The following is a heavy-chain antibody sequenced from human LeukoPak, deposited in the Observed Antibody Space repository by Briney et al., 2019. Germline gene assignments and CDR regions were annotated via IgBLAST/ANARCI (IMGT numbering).Heavy chain of an antibody. J-gene: IGHJ4*02. Sequence: GGSLRLSCAASGFTFSSHGMHWGRQAPGKGLEWVALIWYDGSNKYYADSVKGRFTISRDNSKNTLYLQMNSLRAEDTAVYYCARLTGSYFDYWGQGTLVTVSS. CDR1: GFTFSSHG. V-gene: IGHV3-33*01. CDR2: IWYDGSNK. CDR3: ARLTGSYFDY. D-gene: IGHD7-27*01.